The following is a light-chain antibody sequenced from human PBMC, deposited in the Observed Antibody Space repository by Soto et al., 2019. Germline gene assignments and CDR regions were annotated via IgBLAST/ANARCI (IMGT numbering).Light chain of an antibody. CDR3: ASYAGSQNYV. Sequence: QSVLTQPPSASGSLGQSFTISCTGTSDDDGGYNFVSWYQQHPGKAPKLMIFEVSQRPSWVPDRFSGYKSVNTASLTVSELQAEDEADYYCASYAGSQNYVFGNGTKVTVL. CDR2: EVS. V-gene: IGLV2-8*01. J-gene: IGLJ1*01. CDR1: SDDDGGYNF.